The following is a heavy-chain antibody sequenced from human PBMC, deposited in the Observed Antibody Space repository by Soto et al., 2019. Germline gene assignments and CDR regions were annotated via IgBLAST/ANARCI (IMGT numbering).Heavy chain of an antibody. CDR3: AKALRSYGPSFFDY. CDR2: ISGSGGST. J-gene: IGHJ4*02. CDR1: GFPFSSYA. Sequence: GGSLRLSCAASGFPFSSYAMSWDRQAPGKGLEGVSAISGSGGSTYYADSVKGRFTISRDNSKNTLYLQMNSLRAEDTAVYYCAKALRSYGPSFFDYWGQGTLVTVSS. D-gene: IGHD5-18*01. V-gene: IGHV3-23*01.